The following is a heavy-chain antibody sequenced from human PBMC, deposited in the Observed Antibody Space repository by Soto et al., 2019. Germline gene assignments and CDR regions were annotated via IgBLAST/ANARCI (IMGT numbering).Heavy chain of an antibody. J-gene: IGHJ5*02. Sequence: KPSETLSLTCAVYGGSFSGYYWSWIRQPPGKGLEWIGEINHSGSTNYNPSLKSRVTISVDTSKNQFSLKLSSVTAADTAVYYCARVVLLWFGELFPNWFDPWGQGTLVTVSS. CDR3: ARVVLLWFGELFPNWFDP. V-gene: IGHV4-34*01. CDR1: GGSFSGYY. CDR2: INHSGST. D-gene: IGHD3-10*01.